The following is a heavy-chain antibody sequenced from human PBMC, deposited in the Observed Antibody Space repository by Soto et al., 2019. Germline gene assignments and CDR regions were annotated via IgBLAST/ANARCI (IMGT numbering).Heavy chain of an antibody. CDR3: ATRITVFGLLIPPFDP. J-gene: IGHJ5*02. D-gene: IGHD3-3*01. Sequence: SETLSLTCAVYGGSVNGYYWNWIRQPPGKGLEWIGEINHTGGTHYNPSLKSRVTVSVDTSKNQFSLRLSSVTAADTAIYYCATRITVFGLLIPPFDPWGQGTQVTVPQ. CDR2: INHTGGT. V-gene: IGHV4-34*01. CDR1: GGSVNGYY.